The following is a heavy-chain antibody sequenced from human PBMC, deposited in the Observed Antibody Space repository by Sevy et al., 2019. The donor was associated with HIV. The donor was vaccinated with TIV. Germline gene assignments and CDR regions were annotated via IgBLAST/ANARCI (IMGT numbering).Heavy chain of an antibody. J-gene: IGHJ4*02. V-gene: IGHV3-21*01. CDR1: GFTFSSYS. CDR2: ISSSSSYI. CDR3: GRGLERYCSGGSCYFRPYFDY. Sequence: GGSLRLSCAASGFTFSSYSMNWVRQAPGKGLEWVSSISSSSSYIYYADSVKGRFTISRDNAKNSLYLQMNSLRAEDTAVYYCGRGLERYCSGGSCYFRPYFDYWGQGTLVTVSS. D-gene: IGHD2-15*01.